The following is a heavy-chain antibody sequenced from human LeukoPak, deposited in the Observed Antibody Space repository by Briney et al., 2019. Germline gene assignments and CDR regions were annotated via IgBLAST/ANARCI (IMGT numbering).Heavy chain of an antibody. V-gene: IGHV3-15*01. Sequence: PGGSLRLSCAASGFTFSNAWMSWVRQAPGKGLEWVGRIKSKTDGGTTDYAAPVKGRFTFSRDDSKNTLYLQMNSLKTEDTAVYYCTTTDIVVVPAVLSDFDYWGQGTLVTVSS. CDR2: IKSKTDGGTT. J-gene: IGHJ4*02. CDR1: GFTFSNAW. D-gene: IGHD2-2*01. CDR3: TTTDIVVVPAVLSDFDY.